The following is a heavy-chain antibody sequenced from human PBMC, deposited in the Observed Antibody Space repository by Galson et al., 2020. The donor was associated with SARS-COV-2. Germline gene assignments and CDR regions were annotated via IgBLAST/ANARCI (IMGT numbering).Heavy chain of an antibody. CDR3: AKEQNRYSGDYWCAFDV. V-gene: IGHV3-43D*03. CDR2: ISWDGVST. J-gene: IGHJ3*01. Sequence: GESLKISCAASGLTFHEYAIHWVRQAPGKGPEWVSLISWDGVSTYYADSVKGRFTISRDNSKNSLYLQLNSLRVEDTALYYCAKEQNRYSGDYWCAFDVWGQGTMVTVSS. CDR1: GLTFHEYA. D-gene: IGHD3-16*02.